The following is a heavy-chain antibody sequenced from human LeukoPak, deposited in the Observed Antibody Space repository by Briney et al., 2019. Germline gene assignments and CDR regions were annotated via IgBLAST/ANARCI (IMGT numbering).Heavy chain of an antibody. J-gene: IGHJ4*02. CDR1: GGSISSYY. CDR3: AGHHPRNTVDF. V-gene: IGHV4-59*08. Sequence: SETLSLTCTVSGGSISSYYWSWIRQPPEKGLEWIGYIYSSVSTSYNPSLKGRVTISVDTSKNQFSLKLSSVTAADTAVYYCAGHHPRNTVDFWGQGTLVTVSS. D-gene: IGHD2-8*02. CDR2: IYSSVST.